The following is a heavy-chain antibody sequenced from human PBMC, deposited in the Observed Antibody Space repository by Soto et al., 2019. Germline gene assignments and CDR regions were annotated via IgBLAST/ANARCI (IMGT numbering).Heavy chain of an antibody. D-gene: IGHD3-16*01. Sequence: DVQLVASGGGLVQPGRSLRLSCAASGFTFDDYAMHWVRQAPGKGLEWVSGISWNSGSIGYADSVKGRFTISRDNAKNSLYLQMNSLRAEDTALYYCAKDAKLLMITFGGVIDYWGQGTLVTVSS. CDR3: AKDAKLLMITFGGVIDY. J-gene: IGHJ4*02. V-gene: IGHV3-9*01. CDR1: GFTFDDYA. CDR2: ISWNSGSI.